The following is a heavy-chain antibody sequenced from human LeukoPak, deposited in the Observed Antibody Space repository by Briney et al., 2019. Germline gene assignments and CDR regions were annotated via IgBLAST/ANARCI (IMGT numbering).Heavy chain of an antibody. Sequence: GGSLRLSCAASGFTFSSYSMNWVRQAPGKGLEWVSSISSISSYIYYADSVKGRFTISRDNAKNSLYLQMNSLRAEDTAVYYCVRDYNSLRPLDYWGQGNLVTVSS. CDR1: GFTFSSYS. V-gene: IGHV3-21*01. CDR2: ISSISSYI. J-gene: IGHJ4*02. D-gene: IGHD6-6*01. CDR3: VRDYNSLRPLDY.